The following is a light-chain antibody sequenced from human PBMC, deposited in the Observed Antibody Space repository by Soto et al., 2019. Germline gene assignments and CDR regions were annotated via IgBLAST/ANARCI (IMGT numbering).Light chain of an antibody. CDR3: EQYNNWPRT. Sequence: EIMVKMSPATLSLTKGERATLSCRASQSGNSNLAWYQQTAAQAPRLLIYGTSTRATGIHPRFSGSASGTAFTLPISSLQFEDFAVYYCEQYNNWPRTFGQGPKVDIK. CDR2: GTS. V-gene: IGKV3-15*01. CDR1: QSGNSN. J-gene: IGKJ1*01.